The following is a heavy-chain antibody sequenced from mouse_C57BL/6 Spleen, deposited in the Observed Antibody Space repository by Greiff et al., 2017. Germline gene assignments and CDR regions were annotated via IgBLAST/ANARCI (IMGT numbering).Heavy chain of an antibody. CDR2: IYPGSGST. Sequence: VQLQQPGAELVKPGASVKMSCKASGYTFTSYWITWMKQRPGQGLEWIGDIYPGSGSTNYNEKFKSKATLTVDTSSSTAYMQLSSLTSEDSAVYYCARWERPDWYFDVWGTGTTVTVSS. CDR1: GYTFTSYW. V-gene: IGHV1-55*01. CDR3: ARWERPDWYFDV. J-gene: IGHJ1*03. D-gene: IGHD1-2*01.